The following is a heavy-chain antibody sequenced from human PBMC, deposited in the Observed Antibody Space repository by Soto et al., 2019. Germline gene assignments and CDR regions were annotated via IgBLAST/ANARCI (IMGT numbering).Heavy chain of an antibody. V-gene: IGHV6-1*01. CDR2: TYYRSRWYN. CDR3: AGTTSYQWYYMDV. J-gene: IGHJ6*03. Sequence: QVQLQESGPGLVKPSQTLSLTCAISGDSVSSNSAAWNWIRQSPSRGLEWLGRTYYRSRWYNDYAVPVRSRITVNADTYKNQFSLQLTSVTPEDTAVYYCAGTTSYQWYYMDVWGKGTTVTVSS. CDR1: GDSVSSNSAA. D-gene: IGHD1-7*01.